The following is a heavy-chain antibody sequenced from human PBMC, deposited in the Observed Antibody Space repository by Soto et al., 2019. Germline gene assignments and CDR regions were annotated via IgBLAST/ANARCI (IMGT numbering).Heavy chain of an antibody. Sequence: GGSLRLSCAASGFTVSNSYMSWVRQAPGKGLEWVSVIYSGGSTYYADSVKGRFTISRDSSKNTLYLQMNSLRAEDTAVYYCARCFQSSFGYRGQGPLVTVSS. J-gene: IGHJ4*02. CDR1: GFTVSNSY. CDR3: ARCFQSSFGY. V-gene: IGHV3-53*01. CDR2: IYSGGST.